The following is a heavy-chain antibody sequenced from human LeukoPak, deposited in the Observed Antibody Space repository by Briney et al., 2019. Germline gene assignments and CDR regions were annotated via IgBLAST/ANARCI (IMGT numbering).Heavy chain of an antibody. CDR2: INAGNGNT. V-gene: IGHV1-3*01. D-gene: IGHD2-2*02. CDR3: ARVPYCSSTGCDNNWFDP. CDR1: GYTFTSYA. J-gene: IGHJ5*02. Sequence: GASVKVSCKASGYTFTSYAMHWVRQAPGQRLEWMGWINAGNGNTKYSQKFQGRVTITRDTSASTAYMELSSLRSEDTAVYYCARVPYCSSTGCDNNWFDPWGQGTLVTVSS.